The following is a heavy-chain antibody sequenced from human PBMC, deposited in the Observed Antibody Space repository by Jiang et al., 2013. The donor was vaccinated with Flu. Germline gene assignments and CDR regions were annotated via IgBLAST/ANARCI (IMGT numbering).Heavy chain of an antibody. Sequence: GAEVKKPGASVKVSCKASGYTFTSYDINWVRQATGQGLEWMGWMNPNSGNTGYAQKFQGRVTMTRNTSISTAYMELSSLRSEDTAVYYCARIGAREYSSSSGLFYYFDYWGQGTLVTVSS. CDR3: ARIGAREYSSSSGLFYYFDY. D-gene: IGHD6-6*01. CDR2: MNPNSGNT. CDR1: GYTFTSYD. J-gene: IGHJ4*02. V-gene: IGHV1-8*01.